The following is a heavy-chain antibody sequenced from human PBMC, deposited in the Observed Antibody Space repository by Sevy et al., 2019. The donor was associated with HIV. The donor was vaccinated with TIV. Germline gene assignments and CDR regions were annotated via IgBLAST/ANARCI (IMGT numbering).Heavy chain of an antibody. Sequence: GGSLRLSCAASGFTFSSYAMNWVRQAPGKGLEWVSGISGSGGSGDKTNYADSVKGRFTFSRDDSKNSLYLQLNSLGAEDTAIYYCARKYDSSGYFDYWGQGTLVTVSS. CDR3: ARKYDSSGYFDY. D-gene: IGHD3-22*01. V-gene: IGHV3-23*01. CDR1: GFTFSSYA. CDR2: ISGSGGSGDKT. J-gene: IGHJ4*02.